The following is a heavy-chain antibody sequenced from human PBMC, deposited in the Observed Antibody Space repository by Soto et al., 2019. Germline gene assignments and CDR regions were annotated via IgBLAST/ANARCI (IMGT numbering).Heavy chain of an antibody. CDR2: ISSNGGST. D-gene: IGHD2-2*01. CDR3: AREGYCSSTSCYSFDY. J-gene: IGHJ4*02. V-gene: IGHV3-64*01. Sequence: EVQLVESGGGLVQPGGSLRVSCAASGFTFSSYAMHWVRQAPGKGLEYVSAISSNGGSTYYANSVKGRFTISRDNSKNTLYLQMGSLRAEDMAVYYCAREGYCSSTSCYSFDYWGQGTLVTVSS. CDR1: GFTFSSYA.